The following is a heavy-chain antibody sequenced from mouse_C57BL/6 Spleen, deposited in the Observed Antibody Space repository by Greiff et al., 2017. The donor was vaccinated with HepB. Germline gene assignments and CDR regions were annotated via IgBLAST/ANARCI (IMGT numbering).Heavy chain of an antibody. V-gene: IGHV5-9-1*02. D-gene: IGHD1-1*01. CDR1: GFTFSSYA. Sequence: DVMLVESGEGLVKPGGSLKLSCAASGFTFSSYAMSWVRQTPEKRLEWVAYISSGGDYIYYADTVKGRFTISRDNARNTLYLQMSSLKSEDTAMYYCTRLLLRSFAYWGQGTLVTVSA. J-gene: IGHJ3*01. CDR3: TRLLLRSFAY. CDR2: ISSGGDYI.